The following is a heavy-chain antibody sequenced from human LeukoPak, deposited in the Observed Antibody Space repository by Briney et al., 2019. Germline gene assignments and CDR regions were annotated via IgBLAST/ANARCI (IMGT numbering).Heavy chain of an antibody. Sequence: SQTLSLTCTVSGDSISSSSYHWGSVRQPPGKGLEWIGSIYYSGSTYYNPSVKSRVTISVDTSKDQFSLKLSSVTAADTAVSYCSRRPGVYDSSGYYYVLPVDYWGQGTLVTVSS. CDR3: SRRPGVYDSSGYYYVLPVDY. CDR2: IYYSGST. J-gene: IGHJ4*02. CDR1: GDSISSSSYH. V-gene: IGHV4-39*01. D-gene: IGHD3-22*01.